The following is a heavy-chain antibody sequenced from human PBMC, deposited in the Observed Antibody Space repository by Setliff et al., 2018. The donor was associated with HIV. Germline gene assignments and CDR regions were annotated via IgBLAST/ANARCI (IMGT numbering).Heavy chain of an antibody. J-gene: IGHJ5*02. Sequence: ASVKVSCKASGYTFNDNYIHWVRRAPGQGPEWMGRISPDIGDTNYAQMFHGRVTMTRDTSISTAYMELSSLKSDDTAVYYCARGADHFDTSGYYSFFDPWGQGTLVTVSS. CDR1: GYTFNDNY. CDR2: ISPDIGDT. CDR3: ARGADHFDTSGYYSFFDP. D-gene: IGHD3-22*01. V-gene: IGHV1-2*06.